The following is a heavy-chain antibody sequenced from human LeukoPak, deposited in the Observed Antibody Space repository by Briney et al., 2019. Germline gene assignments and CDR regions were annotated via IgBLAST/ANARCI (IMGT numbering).Heavy chain of an antibody. V-gene: IGHV4-34*01. J-gene: IGHJ4*02. Sequence: SETLSLTCAVYGGSFSGYYWSWIRQPPGKGLEWIGEINHSGSTNYNPSLKSRVTISVDTSKNQFSLKLSSVTAADTAVYYCARGQVGAAFDYWGKGPLVTVSS. D-gene: IGHD1-26*01. CDR2: INHSGST. CDR3: ARGQVGAAFDY. CDR1: GGSFSGYY.